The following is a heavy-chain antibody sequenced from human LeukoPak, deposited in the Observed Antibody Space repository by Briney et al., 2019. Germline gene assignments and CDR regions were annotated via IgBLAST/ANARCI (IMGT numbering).Heavy chain of an antibody. CDR3: ARGYDSSGYYFHV. CDR2: MNPNSGNT. J-gene: IGHJ4*02. Sequence: ASVKVSCKASGYTFTGYDINWVRQATGQGLEWMGWMNPNSGNTGYAQKFQGRVTMTRNTSISTAYMELSRLRSEDTAVYYCARGYDSSGYYFHVWGQGTLVTVSS. V-gene: IGHV1-8*01. CDR1: GYTFTGYD. D-gene: IGHD3-22*01.